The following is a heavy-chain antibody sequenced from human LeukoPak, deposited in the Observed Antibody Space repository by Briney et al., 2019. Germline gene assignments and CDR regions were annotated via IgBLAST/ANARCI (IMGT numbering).Heavy chain of an antibody. V-gene: IGHV3-23*01. Sequence: GESLTLSCAASGFTFSRHAMTWVRQAPGKGLEWVSTIGGAAGSTNFADSVRGRFTISRDNSNNTLFLHMTNLRAEDTAVYYCAKDRDIILSGHGMDVWGQGTTVTVSS. J-gene: IGHJ6*02. CDR1: GFTFSRHA. CDR2: IGGAAGST. D-gene: IGHD6-19*01. CDR3: AKDRDIILSGHGMDV.